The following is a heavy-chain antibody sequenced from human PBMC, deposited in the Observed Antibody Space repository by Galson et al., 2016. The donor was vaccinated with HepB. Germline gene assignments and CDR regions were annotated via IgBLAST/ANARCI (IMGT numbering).Heavy chain of an antibody. CDR3: AKDRRYYDSSGYFWEGYYYDGMDV. Sequence: SLRLSCAASGFTFSSYGMHWVRQAPGKGLEWVAVISYDGSDKYYAGSVKGRFTISRDNFKNTLYLQMNSLRPEDTAVYYCAKDRRYYDSSGYFWEGYYYDGMDVWGQGTTVTVSS. J-gene: IGHJ6*02. CDR2: ISYDGSDK. CDR1: GFTFSSYG. V-gene: IGHV3-30*18. D-gene: IGHD3-22*01.